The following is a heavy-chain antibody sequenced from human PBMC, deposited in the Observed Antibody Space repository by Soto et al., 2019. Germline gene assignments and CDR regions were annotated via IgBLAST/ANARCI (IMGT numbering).Heavy chain of an antibody. CDR3: AKDIGRGRGLFYYDSSGYYEFDY. J-gene: IGHJ4*02. V-gene: IGHV3-23*01. Sequence: EVQLLESGGGLVQPGGSLRLSCAASGFTFSSYAMSWVRPAPGKGLEWVSAISGSGGSTYYADSVKGRFTISRDNSKNTLYLQMNSLRAEDTAVYYGAKDIGRGRGLFYYDSSGYYEFDYWGQGTLVTVSS. D-gene: IGHD3-22*01. CDR2: ISGSGGST. CDR1: GFTFSSYA.